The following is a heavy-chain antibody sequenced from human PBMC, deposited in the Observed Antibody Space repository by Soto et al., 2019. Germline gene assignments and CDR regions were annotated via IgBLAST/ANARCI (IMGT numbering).Heavy chain of an antibody. V-gene: IGHV4-30-2*06. Sequence: SETLSLTCAVSGGSISSGGYSWSWIRQSPGKGLEWIGYIYHSGSTYYNPSLKSRVTISVDRSKNQFSLKLSSVTAADTAVYYCARGLNDFWSGYSLDYWGQGTLVTVSS. CDR1: GGSISSGGYS. D-gene: IGHD3-3*01. J-gene: IGHJ4*02. CDR3: ARGLNDFWSGYSLDY. CDR2: IYHSGST.